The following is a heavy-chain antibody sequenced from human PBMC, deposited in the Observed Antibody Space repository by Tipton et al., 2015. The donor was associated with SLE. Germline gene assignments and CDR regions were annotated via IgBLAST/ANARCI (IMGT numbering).Heavy chain of an antibody. J-gene: IGHJ3*02. CDR3: ARHPYSGSYLDAFDI. CDR2: IYYSGST. V-gene: IGHV4-59*01. CDR1: GGSISSYY. D-gene: IGHD1-26*01. Sequence: TLSLTCTVSGGSISSYYWSWIRQPPGKGLEWIGYIYYSGSTNYNPSLKSRVTISVDTSKNQFSLKLSSVTAADTAVYYCARHPYSGSYLDAFDIWGQGTMVTVSS.